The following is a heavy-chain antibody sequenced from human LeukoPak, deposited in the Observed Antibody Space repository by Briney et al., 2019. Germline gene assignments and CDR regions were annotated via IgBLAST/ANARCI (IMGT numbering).Heavy chain of an antibody. V-gene: IGHV1-2*02. D-gene: IGHD4-11*01. J-gene: IGHJ6*03. CDR3: ARERRMTTVSRYYYYMDV. CDR2: INPNSGGT. Sequence: ASVKVSCKASGYTFTVYYMHWVRQAPGQGLEWMGWINPNSGGTNYAQKFQGRVTMTRDTSISTAYMELSRLRSDDTAVYYCARERRMTTVSRYYYYMDVWGKGTTVTVSS. CDR1: GYTFTVYY.